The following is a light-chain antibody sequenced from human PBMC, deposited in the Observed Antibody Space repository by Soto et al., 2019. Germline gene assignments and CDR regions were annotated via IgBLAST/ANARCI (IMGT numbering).Light chain of an antibody. Sequence: LSASVGDRVTITCRASQSISSWLAWYQQKPGKAPKLLIYKASSLESGVPSRFSGSGSGTEFTLTISSLQPDDFATYYCQQYNSYSGTFGQGTKVDIK. CDR3: QQYNSYSGT. V-gene: IGKV1-5*03. CDR1: QSISSW. CDR2: KAS. J-gene: IGKJ1*01.